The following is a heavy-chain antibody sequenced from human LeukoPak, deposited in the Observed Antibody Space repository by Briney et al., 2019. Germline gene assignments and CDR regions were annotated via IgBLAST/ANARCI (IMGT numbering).Heavy chain of an antibody. V-gene: IGHV3-23*01. CDR3: ARDPYSGSYGDYYYYYMDV. D-gene: IGHD1-26*01. Sequence: SGGSLRLSCAASGFAFSNHGMNWVRQAPGKGLEWLSGISLRGGGTYYADSVKGRFTISRDDSKNTLSLQMNSLRVEDTAVYYCARDPYSGSYGDYYYYYMDVWGKGTTVTISS. CDR1: GFAFSNHG. CDR2: ISLRGGGT. J-gene: IGHJ6*03.